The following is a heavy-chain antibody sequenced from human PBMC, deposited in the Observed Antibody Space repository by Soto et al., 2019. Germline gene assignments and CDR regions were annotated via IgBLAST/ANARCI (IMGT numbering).Heavy chain of an antibody. D-gene: IGHD1-7*01. CDR3: AKGIQKDENYPGADH. CDR1: GFTFSSYV. CDR2: ISGSGDST. J-gene: IGHJ4*02. V-gene: IGHV3-23*01. Sequence: EVQLLESGGGLVQPGGSLRLSCAASGFTFSSYVMSWVRQAPGKGLEWVSAISGSGDSTYYADSVKGRFTISRDNSKNTVYLQMNSLRAEDTAVYYCAKGIQKDENYPGADHWGQGTLVTVSS.